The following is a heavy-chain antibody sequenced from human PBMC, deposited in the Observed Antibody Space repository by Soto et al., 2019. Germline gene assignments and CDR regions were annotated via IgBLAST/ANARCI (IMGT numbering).Heavy chain of an antibody. CDR3: AKGGGDSLRYGTDV. CDR1: GFIFSSSA. J-gene: IGHJ6*02. Sequence: EVQLLDSGGGLVQPGGALRLSCSASGFIFSSSAMNWVRQAPGKGLEWVSAISGSGGSIYYADSVKGRFTISRDNSKTTLYLQMDSLRAEDTAVYYCAKGGGDSLRYGTDVWGQGTTVTVSS. D-gene: IGHD2-21*02. CDR2: ISGSGGSI. V-gene: IGHV3-23*01.